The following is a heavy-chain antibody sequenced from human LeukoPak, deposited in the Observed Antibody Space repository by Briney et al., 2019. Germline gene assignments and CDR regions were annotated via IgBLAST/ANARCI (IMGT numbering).Heavy chain of an antibody. CDR1: GGSFSGYY. J-gene: IGHJ4*02. CDR3: ARTPSYYYGSGRLDY. Sequence: SETLSLTCAVYGGSFSGYYWSWIRQPPGKGLEWIGEINHSGSTNYNPSLKSRVTISVDTSKNQFSLKLSSVTAADTAVYYCARTPSYYYGSGRLDYWGQGTLVTVSS. D-gene: IGHD3-10*01. V-gene: IGHV4-34*01. CDR2: INHSGST.